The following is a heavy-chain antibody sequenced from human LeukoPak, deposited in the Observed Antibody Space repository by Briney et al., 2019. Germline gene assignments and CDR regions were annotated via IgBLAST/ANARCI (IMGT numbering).Heavy chain of an antibody. V-gene: IGHV1-18*01. D-gene: IGHD3-3*01. J-gene: IGHJ5*02. CDR3: ASNCDFWSGYET. CDR1: GYTFTSYG. CDR2: ISAYNGNT. Sequence: ASVKLSCKASGYTFTSYGISWVRQAPGQGLEWMGWISAYNGNTNYAQKLQGRVTMNQDTSPSTAYMELRGLRSAETAVYYCASNCDFWSGYETWGERTLVTVSS.